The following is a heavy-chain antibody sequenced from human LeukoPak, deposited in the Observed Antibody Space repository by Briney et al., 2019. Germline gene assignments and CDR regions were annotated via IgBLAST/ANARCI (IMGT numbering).Heavy chain of an antibody. Sequence: GGSLRLSCAASGFTFSIHWMTWVRQAPGKGLEWVATIKPDGNDKYFVDSVKGRFTVSRDNAKTSLYLQMNSLRAEDTAIYYCTTSDREYWGQGTLVTVSS. CDR3: TTSDREY. D-gene: IGHD2-21*02. J-gene: IGHJ4*02. CDR2: IKPDGNDK. CDR1: GFTFSIHW. V-gene: IGHV3-7*03.